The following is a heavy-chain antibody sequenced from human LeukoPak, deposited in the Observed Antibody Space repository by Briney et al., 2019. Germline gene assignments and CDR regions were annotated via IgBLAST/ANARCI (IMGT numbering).Heavy chain of an antibody. V-gene: IGHV4-34*01. Sequence: SETLSLTCAVYGGSFSGYYWSWIRQPPGKGLEWIGEINHSGSTNYNPSLKSRVTISVDTSKNQFSLKLSSVTAADTAVYYCARGRGYSYGYLVARYFDLWRRGTLVTVSS. CDR1: GGSFSGYY. J-gene: IGHJ2*01. CDR3: ARGRGYSYGYLVARYFDL. CDR2: INHSGST. D-gene: IGHD5-18*01.